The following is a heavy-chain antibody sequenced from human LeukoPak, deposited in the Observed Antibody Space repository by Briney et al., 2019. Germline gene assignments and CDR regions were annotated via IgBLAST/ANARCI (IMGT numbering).Heavy chain of an antibody. CDR1: GFTFSSYG. V-gene: IGHV3-30*18. J-gene: IGHJ3*02. D-gene: IGHD2-15*01. CDR3: AKDSVYIVVVVATYMDI. CDR2: ISYDGSNK. Sequence: PGGSLRLSCAASGFTFSSYGMHWVRQAPGKGLEWVAVISYDGSNKYYADSVKGRFTISRDNSKNTLYLQMNSLRAEDTAVYYCAKDSVYIVVVVATYMDIWGQGTMVTVSS.